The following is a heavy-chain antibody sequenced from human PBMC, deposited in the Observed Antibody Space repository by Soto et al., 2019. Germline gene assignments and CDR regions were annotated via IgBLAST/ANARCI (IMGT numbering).Heavy chain of an antibody. D-gene: IGHD3-3*01. J-gene: IGHJ6*02. CDR2: IIPIFGTA. V-gene: IGHV1-69*13. Sequence: ASVKVSCKASGYTFTSYGISWVRQAPGQGLEWMGGIIPIFGTANYAQKFQGRVTITADESTSTAYMELSSLRSEDTAVYYCARVTIFGVVPDYYYYYGMDVWGQGTTVTVS. CDR3: ARVTIFGVVPDYYYYYGMDV. CDR1: GYTFTSYG.